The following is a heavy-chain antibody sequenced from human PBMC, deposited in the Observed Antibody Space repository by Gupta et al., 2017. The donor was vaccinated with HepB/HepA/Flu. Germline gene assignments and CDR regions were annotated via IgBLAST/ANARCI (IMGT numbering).Heavy chain of an antibody. V-gene: IGHV3-33*01. CDR3: SRNGDPSGYYGYGDR. Sequence: QEQLVASGGGVAQPERSLRLSCAASGFTRPLRYYGMHWFCQAPGKGLEWVAAISSDGKNGYYAESMRGRLTISRDTSKNILYLQMNNLRAEDAAVDYGSRNGDPSGYYGYGDRSGRGTLVTVAS. J-gene: IGHJ2*01. D-gene: IGHD3-22*01. CDR2: ISSDGKNG. CDR1: GFTRPLRYYG.